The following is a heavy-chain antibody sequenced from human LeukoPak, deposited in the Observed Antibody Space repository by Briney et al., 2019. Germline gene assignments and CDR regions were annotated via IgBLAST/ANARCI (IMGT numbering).Heavy chain of an antibody. J-gene: IGHJ6*02. CDR3: ALPRSYYYYGMDV. CDR2: INHSGST. CDR1: GGSFSGYY. Sequence: SETLSLTCAVYGGSFSGYYWSWIRQPPGKGLEWIGEINHSGSTNYNPSLKSRVTISVGTSKNQFSLKLSSVTAADTAVYYCALPRSYYYYGMDVWGQGTTVTVSS. V-gene: IGHV4-34*01.